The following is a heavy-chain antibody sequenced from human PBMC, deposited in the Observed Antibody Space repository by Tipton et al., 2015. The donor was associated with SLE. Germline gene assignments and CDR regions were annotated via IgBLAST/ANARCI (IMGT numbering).Heavy chain of an antibody. CDR3: AKERDAYNWGAFDI. CDR1: GFSFSSHA. CDR2: ISGGGGTT. J-gene: IGHJ3*02. Sequence: SLRLSCAASGFSFSSHAMSWVRQAPGKGLEWVSAISGGGGTTYNADSVKGRFTISRDNSKNTLYLQMNSLRAEDTAVYYCAKERDAYNWGAFDIWGQGTMVTVSS. V-gene: IGHV3-23*01. D-gene: IGHD5-24*01.